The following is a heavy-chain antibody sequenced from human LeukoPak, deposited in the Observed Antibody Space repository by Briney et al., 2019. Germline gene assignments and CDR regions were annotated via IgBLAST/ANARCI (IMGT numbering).Heavy chain of an antibody. CDR1: GFTFSSYA. CDR2: ISYDGSNK. CDR3: ARAHPIGGIAAAGPTNFDY. J-gene: IGHJ4*02. V-gene: IGHV3-30-3*01. Sequence: GGSLRLSCAASGFTFSSYAMRWVRQAPGKGLEWVAVISYDGSNKYYADSVKGRFTISRDNSKNTLYLQMNSLRAEDTAVYYCARAHPIGGIAAAGPTNFDYWGQGTLVTVSS. D-gene: IGHD6-13*01.